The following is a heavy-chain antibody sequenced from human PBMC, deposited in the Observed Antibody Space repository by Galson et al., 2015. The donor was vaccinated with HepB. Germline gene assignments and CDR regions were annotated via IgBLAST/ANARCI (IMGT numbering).Heavy chain of an antibody. D-gene: IGHD6-13*01. V-gene: IGHV3-23*01. Sequence: SLRLSCAASGFTFSSYAMSWVRQAPGKGLEWVSAISGSGGSTYYADSVKGRFTISRDNCKNTLYLQMNSLRAEDTAVYYCAKVGYSSSWYTNYFDYWGQGTLVTVSS. J-gene: IGHJ4*02. CDR2: ISGSGGST. CDR3: AKVGYSSSWYTNYFDY. CDR1: GFTFSSYA.